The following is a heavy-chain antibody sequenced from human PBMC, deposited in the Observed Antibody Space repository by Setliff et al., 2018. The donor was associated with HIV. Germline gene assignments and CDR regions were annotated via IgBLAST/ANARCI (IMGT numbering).Heavy chain of an antibody. CDR1: GYTFTDYH. D-gene: IGHD6-25*01. CDR3: ARGCVSGWDRVDCFDP. Sequence: ASVKVSCKASGYTFTDYHIYWVRQVPGQGLEWMGWINPDSDATNYAQKFQGRITMTRDTSITTAYMKLNSLTSDDTAVYFCARGCVSGWDRVDCFDPWGQGTLVTVSS. V-gene: IGHV1-2*02. CDR2: INPDSDAT. J-gene: IGHJ5*02.